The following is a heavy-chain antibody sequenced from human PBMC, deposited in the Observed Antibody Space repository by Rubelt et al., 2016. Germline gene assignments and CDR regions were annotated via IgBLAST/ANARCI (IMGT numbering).Heavy chain of an antibody. D-gene: IGHD3-22*01. J-gene: IGHJ4*02. V-gene: IGHV3-23*01. CDR3: SRAYESSGDYLRYFDY. CDR2: ISGSGDTT. CDR1: GFTFSSYG. Sequence: GGCLRLSCAASGFTFSSYGMNWVRQAPGKGLEWVSGISGSGDTTYYTDSVKGRFTISRDNSQNTLSLQMNNLRAEDTAVYYCSRAYESSGDYLRYFDYWGRGTLVTVSS.